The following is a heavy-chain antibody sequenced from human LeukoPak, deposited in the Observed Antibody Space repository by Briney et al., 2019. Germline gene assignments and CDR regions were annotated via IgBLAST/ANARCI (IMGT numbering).Heavy chain of an antibody. CDR2: IYTSGST. V-gene: IGHV4-4*07. Sequence: SETLSLTCTVSGGSISSYYWSWIRQPAGKGLEWIGRIYTSGSTNYNPSLKSRVTMSVDTSKNQFSLKLSSVTAADTAVYYCARGGRTYSSSSVGFPSRYYYYGMDVWGQGTTVTVSS. J-gene: IGHJ6*02. D-gene: IGHD6-6*01. CDR1: GGSISSYY. CDR3: ARGGRTYSSSSVGFPSRYYYYGMDV.